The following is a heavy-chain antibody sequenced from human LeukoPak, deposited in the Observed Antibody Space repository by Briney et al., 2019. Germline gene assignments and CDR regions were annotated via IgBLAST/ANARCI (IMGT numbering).Heavy chain of an antibody. CDR1: GLTFSNHA. D-gene: IGHD6-19*01. CDR2: ISGSGGST. CDR3: AKADSSGWYDPRYYYYGMDV. V-gene: IGHV3-23*01. J-gene: IGHJ6*02. Sequence: GGSLRLSCAASGLTFSNHAMSWVRQAPGKGLVWVSGISGSGGSTYYADSVKGRFTISRDNSKNTLYLQVNSLRAEDTAVYYCAKADSSGWYDPRYYYYGMDVWGQETTVTVSS.